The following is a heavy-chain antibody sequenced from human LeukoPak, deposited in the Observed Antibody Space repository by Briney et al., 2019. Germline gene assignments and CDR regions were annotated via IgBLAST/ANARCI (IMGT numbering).Heavy chain of an antibody. Sequence: GGSLRLSCAASGFTVSNNYMTWVRQAPGKGLEWVSVLYSGGSTYYADSAKGRFIISRDDSKNTLYLQMNSLRAEDTAVYYCAKGIIGIDNWFDPWGQGTLVTVSS. CDR2: LYSGGST. CDR1: GFTVSNNY. V-gene: IGHV3-53*01. CDR3: AKGIIGIDNWFDP. D-gene: IGHD1-20*01. J-gene: IGHJ5*02.